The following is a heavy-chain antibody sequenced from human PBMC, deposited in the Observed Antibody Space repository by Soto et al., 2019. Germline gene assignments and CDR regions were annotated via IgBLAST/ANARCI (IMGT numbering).Heavy chain of an antibody. CDR3: ARTRRQQPIPY. Sequence: PGGSMRLSCAASGLTFSDYYMSWIRQAPGKGLEWVSYISSSGSTIYYADSVKGRFTISRDNAKNSLYLQMNSLRAEDTAVYYCARTRRQQPIPYWGQGTLVTVS. CDR2: ISSSGSTI. J-gene: IGHJ4*02. D-gene: IGHD6-13*01. CDR1: GLTFSDYY. V-gene: IGHV3-11*01.